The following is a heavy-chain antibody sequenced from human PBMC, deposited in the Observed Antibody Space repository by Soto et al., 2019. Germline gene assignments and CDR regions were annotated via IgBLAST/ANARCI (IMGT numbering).Heavy chain of an antibody. Sequence: GGSLRLSCAASGFTFSSYAMSWVRQAPGKGLEWVAVIVGSGSSTYYADSVKGRFTISRDNSKNTLYLQVNSLRADDTAVYYCAKDLWEWSSGWYYDFWGQGTQVTVS. CDR2: IVGSGSST. D-gene: IGHD6-19*01. CDR3: AKDLWEWSSGWYYDF. V-gene: IGHV3-23*01. J-gene: IGHJ4*02. CDR1: GFTFSSYA.